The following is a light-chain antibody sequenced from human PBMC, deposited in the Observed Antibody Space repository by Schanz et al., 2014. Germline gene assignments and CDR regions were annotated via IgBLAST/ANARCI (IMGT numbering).Light chain of an antibody. CDR1: QDINQY. Sequence: DIQMTQSPSSLSAAVGDRVTITCQASQDINQYLNWYQQRPGKAPKLLIYDSSKLDTGVPERFSGRGSGTEFTFTISSLQPEDIGTYFCQQYDDVPTYTFGQGTKLEMK. J-gene: IGKJ2*01. V-gene: IGKV1-33*01. CDR2: DSS. CDR3: QQYDDVPTYT.